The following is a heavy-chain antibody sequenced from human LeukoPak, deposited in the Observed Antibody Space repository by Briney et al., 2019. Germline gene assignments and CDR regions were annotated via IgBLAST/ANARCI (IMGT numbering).Heavy chain of an antibody. D-gene: IGHD2-15*01. J-gene: IGHJ3*02. Sequence: SVKVSCKASGGTFSSYAISWVRQAPGQGLEWMGRIIPILGIANYAQEFQGRVTITADKSTSTAYMELSSLRSEDTAVYYCARDPLNCSGGSCSEPFDAFDIWGQGTMVTVSS. V-gene: IGHV1-69*04. CDR3: ARDPLNCSGGSCSEPFDAFDI. CDR1: GGTFSSYA. CDR2: IIPILGIA.